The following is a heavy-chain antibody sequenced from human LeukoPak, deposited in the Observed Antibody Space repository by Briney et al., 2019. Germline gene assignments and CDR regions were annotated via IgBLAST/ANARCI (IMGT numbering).Heavy chain of an antibody. D-gene: IGHD2-8*01. Sequence: SETLSLTCAVSGGSISTYYWSWIRQPPGKGLEWIGYIHYSGSSNYNPSLKSRVTISLDTSKNQFSLKLSSVTAADTAVYYCAGDIVLMVYVNWFDPWGQGTLVTVSS. J-gene: IGHJ5*02. CDR1: GGSISTYY. CDR3: AGDIVLMVYVNWFDP. CDR2: IHYSGSS. V-gene: IGHV4-59*12.